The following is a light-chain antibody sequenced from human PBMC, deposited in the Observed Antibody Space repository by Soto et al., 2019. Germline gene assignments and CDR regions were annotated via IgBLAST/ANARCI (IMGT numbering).Light chain of an antibody. CDR3: QHYGRSPT. CDR2: GAS. V-gene: IGKV3-20*01. J-gene: IGKJ1*01. CDR1: QSVSSSY. Sequence: EIVLTQSPGTLSLSPGERATLSCRASQSVSSSYLAWYQQKPGQAPRLLIYGASSRATGIPDRFSGSGSGTAFTLTISRLEPEYFAVYYCQHYGRSPTFGQGTKVEIK.